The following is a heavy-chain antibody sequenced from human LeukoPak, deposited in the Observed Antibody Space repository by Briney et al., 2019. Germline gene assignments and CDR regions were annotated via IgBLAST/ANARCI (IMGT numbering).Heavy chain of an antibody. Sequence: GGSLRLSCAASVFTFSCYRVHWVRQAPGKGLEGVAVISYEGSNKYYADSVKGRFTISRDNSKNTIYLQMNSLRAEDTAVYYCAKDYDILTRTFDYWGQGTLVTVSS. V-gene: IGHV3-30*18. CDR3: AKDYDILTRTFDY. J-gene: IGHJ4*02. CDR1: VFTFSCYR. CDR2: ISYEGSNK. D-gene: IGHD3-9*01.